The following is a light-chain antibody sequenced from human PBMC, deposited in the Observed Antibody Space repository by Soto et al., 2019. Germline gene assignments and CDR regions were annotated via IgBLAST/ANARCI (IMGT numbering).Light chain of an antibody. CDR2: ETS. J-gene: IGKJ2*01. V-gene: IGKV1-39*01. CDR3: QQSFSPPYT. CDR1: QSLSSR. Sequence: DIQMTQSPSSLSASVGDRVTITCRASQSLSSRLTWYQQKPGEAPKLLIYETSSLKSGVPSRFSGSGSETDFTITINSLQPEDFATYYCQQSFSPPYTFGQGTKLEIK.